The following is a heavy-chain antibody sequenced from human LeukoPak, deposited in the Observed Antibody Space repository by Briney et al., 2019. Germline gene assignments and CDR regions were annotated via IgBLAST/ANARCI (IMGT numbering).Heavy chain of an antibody. D-gene: IGHD1-26*01. Sequence: GGSLGLSCAASGFTFSSYGMHWVRQAPGKGLEWVAFIWYDGSNKYYADSVKGRFTISRDNSKNTLYLQMNSLRAEDTAVYYCANSYSGSYFGDYWGQGTLVTVSS. CDR2: IWYDGSNK. J-gene: IGHJ4*02. CDR1: GFTFSSYG. CDR3: ANSYSGSYFGDY. V-gene: IGHV3-30*02.